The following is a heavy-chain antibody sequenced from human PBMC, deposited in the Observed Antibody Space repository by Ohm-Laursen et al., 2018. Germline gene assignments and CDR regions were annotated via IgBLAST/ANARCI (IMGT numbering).Heavy chain of an antibody. CDR1: GFTFSSYS. J-gene: IGHJ3*02. V-gene: IGHV3-21*01. Sequence: GSLRLSCAASGFTFSSYSMNWVRQAPGKGLEWVSSISSSSSYIYYADSVKGRFTISRDNAKNSLYLQMNSLRAEDTAVYYCARDWGIEAVAASDAFDIWGQGTMVTVSS. CDR2: ISSSSSYI. D-gene: IGHD6-19*01. CDR3: ARDWGIEAVAASDAFDI.